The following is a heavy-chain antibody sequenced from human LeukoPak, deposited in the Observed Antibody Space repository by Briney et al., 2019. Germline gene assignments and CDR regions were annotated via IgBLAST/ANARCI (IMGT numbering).Heavy chain of an antibody. CDR2: IYTSGST. V-gene: IGHV4-61*02. CDR1: GGSISSGSYY. CDR3: ARAGIFGVVKGFDI. D-gene: IGHD3-3*01. Sequence: PSQTLSLTCTVSGGSISSGSYYWSWIRQPAGKGLEWIGRIYTSGSTNYNPSLKSRVTISVDRSKNQFSLKLSSVTAADTAVYYCARAGIFGVVKGFDIWGQGTMVTVSS. J-gene: IGHJ3*02.